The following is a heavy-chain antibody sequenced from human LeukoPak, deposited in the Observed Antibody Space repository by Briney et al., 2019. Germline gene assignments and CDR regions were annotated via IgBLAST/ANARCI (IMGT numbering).Heavy chain of an antibody. CDR2: ISPSGGGT. J-gene: IGHJ4*02. CDR1: GFTFSSYG. V-gene: IGHV3-23*01. CDR3: AKSSLVASYDY. Sequence: GGSLRLSCAASGFTFSSYGMNWVRQAPGKGLEWVSGISPSGGGTYYADSVKGRFTISRDDSKNTLSLQMNSLRVEDTAVYYCAKSSLVASYDYWGQGTLVTVSS. D-gene: IGHD5-12*01.